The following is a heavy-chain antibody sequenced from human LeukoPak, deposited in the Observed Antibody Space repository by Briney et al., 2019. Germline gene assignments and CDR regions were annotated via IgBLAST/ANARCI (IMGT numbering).Heavy chain of an antibody. J-gene: IGHJ4*02. CDR2: ISGSGGST. V-gene: IGHV3-23*01. Sequence: GGSLRLSCAASGFTFSSYAMSWVRQAPGKGLEWVSAISGSGGSTYYADSVKGRLTISRDNSKNTLYLQMNSLRAEDTAVYYCTSSGWYSEYYFDYWGQGTLVTVSS. CDR1: GFTFSSYA. CDR3: TSSGWYSEYYFDY. D-gene: IGHD6-19*01.